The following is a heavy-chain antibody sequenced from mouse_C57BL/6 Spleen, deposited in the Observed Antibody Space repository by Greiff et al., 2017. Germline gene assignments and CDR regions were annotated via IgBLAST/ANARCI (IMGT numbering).Heavy chain of an antibody. CDR2: IDPADGDT. CDR1: GFNIKDYY. J-gene: IGHJ1*03. Sequence: VQLQQSGAELVRPGASVKLSCTASGFNIKDYYMHWVKQRPEQGLAWIGRIDPADGDTEYAPKFQGKATMTADTSSNTAYLQLSSLTSEDTAVDYCTLYYGSSYRYFDVWGTGTTVTVSS. D-gene: IGHD1-1*01. CDR3: TLYYGSSYRYFDV. V-gene: IGHV14-1*01.